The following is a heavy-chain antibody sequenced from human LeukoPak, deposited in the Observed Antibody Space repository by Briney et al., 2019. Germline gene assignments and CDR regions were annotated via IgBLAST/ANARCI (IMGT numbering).Heavy chain of an antibody. J-gene: IGHJ4*02. D-gene: IGHD3-22*01. Sequence: ASVKVSCKASGYTFTGYYMHWVRQAPGQGLEWMGWINPNSGGTNYAQKFQGRVTMTRDTSISTAYMEPSRLRSDDTAVYYCARDLGYYDSSGLDYWGQGTLVTASS. CDR3: ARDLGYYDSSGLDY. CDR1: GYTFTGYY. V-gene: IGHV1-2*02. CDR2: INPNSGGT.